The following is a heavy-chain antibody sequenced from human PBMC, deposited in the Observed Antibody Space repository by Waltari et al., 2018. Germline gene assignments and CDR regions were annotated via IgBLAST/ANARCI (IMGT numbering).Heavy chain of an antibody. D-gene: IGHD2-15*01. J-gene: IGHJ4*02. CDR3: ARDRGRGLYLDS. Sequence: QLQLHQSGPGLVKPSESLSLTCAASGDSMNRNYWWNWVRQPPGKGLEWIGQIHGSGRTNYNPSLESRVTVSIDTSNNQFSLKVSYATAADTAVYYCARDRGRGLYLDSWGQGTLVTVSP. CDR1: GDSMNRNYW. V-gene: IGHV4-4*02. CDR2: IHGSGRT.